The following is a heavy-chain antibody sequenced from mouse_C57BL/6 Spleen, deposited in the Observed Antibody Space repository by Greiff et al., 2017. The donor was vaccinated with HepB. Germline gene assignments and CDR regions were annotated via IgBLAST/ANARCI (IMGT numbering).Heavy chain of an antibody. D-gene: IGHD4-1*01. Sequence: EVQLKESGPGLVKPSQSLSLTCSVTGYSITSGYYWNWIRQFPGNKLEWMGYISYDGSNNYNPSLKNRISITRDTSKNQFFLKLNSVTTEDTATYYCARGGALGFDYLGQGTTLTVSS. CDR2: ISYDGSN. J-gene: IGHJ2*01. CDR1: GYSITSGYY. V-gene: IGHV3-6*01. CDR3: ARGGALGFDY.